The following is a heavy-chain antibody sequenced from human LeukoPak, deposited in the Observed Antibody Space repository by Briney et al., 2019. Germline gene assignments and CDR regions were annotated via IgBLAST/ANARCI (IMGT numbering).Heavy chain of an antibody. D-gene: IGHD2-2*01. CDR2: INHSGST. V-gene: IGHV4-34*01. J-gene: IGHJ5*02. CDR3: ATHSCSSTSCPPGWFDP. Sequence: SSETLSLTCDVYGGSFSGYYWSWIHQPPEKGLEWIGEINHSGSTNYNPSLKSRVTISVDTSKNQFSLKLSSVTAADTAVYYCATHSCSSTSCPPGWFDPWGQGTLVTVSS. CDR1: GGSFSGYY.